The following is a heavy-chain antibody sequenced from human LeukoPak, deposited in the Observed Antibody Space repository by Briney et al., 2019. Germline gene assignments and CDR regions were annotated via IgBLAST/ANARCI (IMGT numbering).Heavy chain of an antibody. CDR2: IYYSRST. D-gene: IGHD6-13*01. CDR1: GGSITGTSYY. V-gene: IGHV4-39*01. Sequence: SETLSLTCTVSGGSITGTSYYWVWHRQPTGEGLEWIGHIYYSRSTYYNPSLKSRVTMSVDTSKNQFSLKLSSVTAADTAIYYCARRGAAGGLDYWGQGTLVTVSS. CDR3: ARRGAAGGLDY. J-gene: IGHJ4*02.